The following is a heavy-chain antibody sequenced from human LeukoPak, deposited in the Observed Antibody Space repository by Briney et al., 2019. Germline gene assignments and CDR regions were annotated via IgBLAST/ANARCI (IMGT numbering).Heavy chain of an antibody. CDR1: GYTFTSYY. CDR2: ISAYNGNT. Sequence: GASVKVSCKASGYTFTSYYMHWVRQAPGQGLEWMGWISAYNGNTNYAQKLQGRVTMTTDTSTSTAYMELRSLRSDDTAVYYCARGSAGSWYLHYYYYMDVWGKGTTVTVSS. D-gene: IGHD6-13*01. CDR3: ARGSAGSWYLHYYYYMDV. J-gene: IGHJ6*03. V-gene: IGHV1-18*04.